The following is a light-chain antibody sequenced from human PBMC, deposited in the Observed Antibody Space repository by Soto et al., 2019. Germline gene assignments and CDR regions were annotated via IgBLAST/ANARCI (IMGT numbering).Light chain of an antibody. CDR2: DAS. V-gene: IGKV3-11*01. CDR3: QQRSNWPLT. Sequence: DIVLTQSPATLSLSPGERATLSCRASQSVSCSLAWYQQKPGQTPRLLIYDASNRATGIPARFNGSGSGTDFTLTVSSLEPEGFAVYYCQQRSNWPLTFGGGTKVEI. J-gene: IGKJ4*01. CDR1: QSVSCS.